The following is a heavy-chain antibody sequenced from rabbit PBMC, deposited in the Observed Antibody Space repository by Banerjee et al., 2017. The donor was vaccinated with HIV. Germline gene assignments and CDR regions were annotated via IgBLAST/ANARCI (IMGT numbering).Heavy chain of an antibody. D-gene: IGHD6-1*01. J-gene: IGHJ4*01. CDR3: ARGFTGSAGYGYGKTFNL. Sequence: QEQLEESGGDLVKPEGSLTLTCKASGFSLSNNYVMCWVRQAPGKGLEWIACIYAGSSGSTYYASWAKGRFTVSKTSSTTVTLQMTSLTAADTATYFCARGFTGSAGYGYGKTFNLWGQGTLVTVS. CDR2: IYAGSSGST. CDR1: GFSLSNNYV. V-gene: IGHV1S45*01.